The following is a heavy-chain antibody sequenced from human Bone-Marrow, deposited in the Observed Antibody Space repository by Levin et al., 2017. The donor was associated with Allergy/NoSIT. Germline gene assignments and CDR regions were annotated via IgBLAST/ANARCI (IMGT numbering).Heavy chain of an antibody. Sequence: GESLKISCAASGFTFSSYSMNWVRQAPGKGLEWVSSISSSSSYIYYADSVKGRFTISRDNAKNSLYLQMNSLRAEDTAVYYCARNFSSYDYFWGSYRYTDGGAFDYWGQGTLVTVSS. CDR3: ARNFSSYDYFWGSYRYTDGGAFDY. D-gene: IGHD3-16*02. CDR1: GFTFSSYS. CDR2: ISSSSSYI. V-gene: IGHV3-21*01. J-gene: IGHJ4*02.